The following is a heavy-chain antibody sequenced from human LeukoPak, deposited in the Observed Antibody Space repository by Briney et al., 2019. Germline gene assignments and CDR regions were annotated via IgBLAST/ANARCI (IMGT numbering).Heavy chain of an antibody. CDR3: ARDGYCSGGSCYFKFDYYYYGMDV. CDR1: GFTFSSYA. V-gene: IGHV3-21*01. D-gene: IGHD2-15*01. J-gene: IGHJ6*02. CDR2: ISSSSSYI. Sequence: GGSLRLSCAASGFTFSSYAMSWVRQAPGKGLEWVSSISSSSSYIYYADSVKGRFTISRDNAKNSLYLQMNSLRAEDTAVYYCARDGYCSGGSCYFKFDYYYYGMDVWGQGTTVTVSS.